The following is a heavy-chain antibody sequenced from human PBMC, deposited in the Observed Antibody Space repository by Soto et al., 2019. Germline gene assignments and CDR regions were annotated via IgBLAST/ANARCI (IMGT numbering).Heavy chain of an antibody. D-gene: IGHD2-2*02. CDR3: ARDPTYCTTTSCYTGYGWFDP. CDR2: ISTYNGNV. J-gene: IGHJ5*02. CDR1: GYSFTNHG. Sequence: QVHLVQSGAEVKRPGASVKVSCKASGYSFTNHGISWVRQAPGQGLEWMGWISTYNGNVNYAQKLRGRVTMTTDTSTPTAYMELRSLRSDDTAMYYCARDPTYCTTTSCYTGYGWFDPWGQGTQVTVSS. V-gene: IGHV1-18*01.